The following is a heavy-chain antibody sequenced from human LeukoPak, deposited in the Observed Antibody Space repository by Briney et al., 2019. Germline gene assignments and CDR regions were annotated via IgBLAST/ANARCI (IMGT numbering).Heavy chain of an antibody. Sequence: ASVKVSCKASGYTFTGYYMHWVRQAPGQGLEWMGWINRNSGGTNYAQKFQGRVTMTRDTSISTAYMELSRLRSDDTAVYYCAREGYCSGGSCYHAEYFQHWGQGTLVTVSS. CDR1: GYTFTGYY. CDR3: AREGYCSGGSCYHAEYFQH. CDR2: INRNSGGT. V-gene: IGHV1-2*02. J-gene: IGHJ1*01. D-gene: IGHD2-15*01.